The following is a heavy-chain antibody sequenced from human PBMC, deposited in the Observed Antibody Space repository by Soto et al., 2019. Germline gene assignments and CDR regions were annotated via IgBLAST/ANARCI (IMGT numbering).Heavy chain of an antibody. D-gene: IGHD2-2*01. CDR2: ISYDGSNK. CDR1: GFTFSSYA. V-gene: IGHV3-30-3*01. Sequence: GGSLRLSCAASGFTFSSYAMHWVRQAPGKGLEWVAVISYDGSNKYCADSVKGRFTISRDNSKNTLYLQMNSLRAEDTAVYYCARDSTYYFDYWGQGTLVTSPQ. CDR3: ARDSTYYFDY. J-gene: IGHJ4*02.